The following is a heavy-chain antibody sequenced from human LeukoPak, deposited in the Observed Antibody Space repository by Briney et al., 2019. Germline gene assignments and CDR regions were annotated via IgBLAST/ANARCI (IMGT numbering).Heavy chain of an antibody. CDR3: AREGSSHDYGDYVDAFDI. CDR2: VYYSGST. V-gene: IGHV4-59*01. D-gene: IGHD4-17*01. J-gene: IGHJ3*02. Sequence: PSETLSLTXTVSGGSISSYYWSWIRQPPGKGLEWIGYVYYSGSTNYNPSLKGRVTISVDTSKNRFSLKLSSVTAADTAVYYCAREGSSHDYGDYVDAFDIWGQGTMVTVSS. CDR1: GGSISSYY.